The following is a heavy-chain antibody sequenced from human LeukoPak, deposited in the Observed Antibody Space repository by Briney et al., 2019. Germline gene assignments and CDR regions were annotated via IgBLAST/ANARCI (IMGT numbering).Heavy chain of an antibody. D-gene: IGHD2-15*01. CDR1: GFTPNNYA. J-gene: IGHJ4*02. CDR3: ARCSGGTCYSFHY. Sequence: GGSLRLSCAASGFTPNNYAMGWVRPAPGGGAGGVSIIATDGGSAYYADSVKGRFTMSRDNSKNGLYLQMSSLRAEDTALYYCARCSGGTCYSFHYWGQGTLVTVSS. V-gene: IGHV3-23*03. CDR2: IATDGGSA.